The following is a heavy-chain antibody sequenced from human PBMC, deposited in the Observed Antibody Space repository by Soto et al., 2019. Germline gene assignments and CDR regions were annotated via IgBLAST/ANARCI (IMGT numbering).Heavy chain of an antibody. Sequence: PGGSLRLSCAASGFTFSSYGMHWVRQAPGKGLEWVAVISYDGSNKYYADSVKGRFTISRDNSKNTLYLQMNSLRPEDTAVYYCAKDSDGALNYWGQGTLVTVSS. CDR2: ISYDGSNK. D-gene: IGHD3-10*01. CDR1: GFTFSSYG. J-gene: IGHJ4*02. CDR3: AKDSDGALNY. V-gene: IGHV3-30*18.